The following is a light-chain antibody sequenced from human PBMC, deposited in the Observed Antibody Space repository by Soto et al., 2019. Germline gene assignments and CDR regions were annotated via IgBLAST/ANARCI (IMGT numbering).Light chain of an antibody. CDR2: DVT. J-gene: IGLJ3*02. V-gene: IGLV2-11*01. CDR1: SSDVGNYNY. CDR3: CSYAGSYTWV. Sequence: QSALTQPRSVSGSLGQSVTISCTGTSSDVGNYNYVSWYQQHPGKAPKLMIYDVTKRPSGVPDHFSGSKSGNTASLTISGLQAEDEADYYCCSYAGSYTWVFGGGTKLTVL.